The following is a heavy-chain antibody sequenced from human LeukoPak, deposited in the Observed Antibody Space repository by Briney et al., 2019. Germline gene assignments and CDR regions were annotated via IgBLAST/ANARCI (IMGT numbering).Heavy chain of an antibody. Sequence: ASVKVSCKASGYTFTSYDVSWVRQAPGQGLEWMGWISASNGNTNFAQKLQGRVTLTTDTSTSTAYMELRSLTSDDTAVYYCARYPLSYSSNWHYYFDYWGQGTLLTVSS. CDR3: ARYPLSYSSNWHYYFDY. J-gene: IGHJ4*02. CDR1: GYTFTSYD. V-gene: IGHV1-18*01. D-gene: IGHD6-13*01. CDR2: ISASNGNT.